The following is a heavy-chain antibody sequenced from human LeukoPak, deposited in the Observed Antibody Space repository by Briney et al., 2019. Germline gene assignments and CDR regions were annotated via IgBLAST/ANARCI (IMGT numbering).Heavy chain of an antibody. D-gene: IGHD6-19*01. CDR3: VNMRGGAVAGTRSDY. V-gene: IGHV3-74*01. J-gene: IGHJ4*02. CDR2: INSDASTT. Sequence: GGSLRLSCAASGFTFSSYSMNWVRQAPGKGLVWVSRINSDASTTTYADSVKGRFTISRDNAKSTLYLQMNSLRADDTAVYYCVNMRGGAVAGTRSDYWGQGTLVTVSS. CDR1: GFTFSSYS.